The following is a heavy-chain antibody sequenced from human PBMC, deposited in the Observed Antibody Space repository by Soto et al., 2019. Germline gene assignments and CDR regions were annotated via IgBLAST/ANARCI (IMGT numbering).Heavy chain of an antibody. CDR2: IYYSGST. Sequence: SETLSLTCTVSGGSISSSSYYWGWIRQPPGKGLEWIGSIYYSGSTYYNPSLKSRVTISVDTSKNQFSLKLSSVTAADTAVYYCASTIVPMVYAIGAEYFQHWGQGTLVTVSS. CDR3: ASTIVPMVYAIGAEYFQH. D-gene: IGHD2-8*01. CDR1: GGSISSSSYY. J-gene: IGHJ1*01. V-gene: IGHV4-39*01.